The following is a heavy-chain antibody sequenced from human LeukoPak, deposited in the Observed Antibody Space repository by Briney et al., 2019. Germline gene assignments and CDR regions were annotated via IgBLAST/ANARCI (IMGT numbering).Heavy chain of an antibody. J-gene: IGHJ6*02. CDR3: ATWAFYHDLDV. V-gene: IGHV3-43*02. D-gene: IGHD1-26*01. Sequence: PGGSLRLSCAASGMNFERYAMHWVRQLQGKGLEWVGVISADGKADHADAVKGRFTVSRDNSKDSLSLQMSSLRDEDTALYYCATWAFYHDLDVWGQGTTVIVSS. CDR2: ISADGKA. CDR1: GMNFERYA.